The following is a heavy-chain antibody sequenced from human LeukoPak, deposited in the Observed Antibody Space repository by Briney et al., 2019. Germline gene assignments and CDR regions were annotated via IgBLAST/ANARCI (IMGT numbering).Heavy chain of an antibody. CDR3: AKGAYYDFWSGYSAFDI. CDR2: ITGSGTST. CDR1: GFTFTSYA. V-gene: IGHV3-23*01. J-gene: IGHJ3*02. Sequence: GGSLRLSCAASGFTFTSYAMSWVRQAPGKGLEWVSTITGSGTSTYYADFVKGRFTISRDNSKNTLYLQMNSLRAEDTAVYYCAKGAYYDFWSGYSAFDIWGQGTMVTVSS. D-gene: IGHD3-3*01.